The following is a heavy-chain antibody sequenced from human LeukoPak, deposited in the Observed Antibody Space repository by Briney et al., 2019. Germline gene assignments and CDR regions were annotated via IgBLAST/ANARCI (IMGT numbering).Heavy chain of an antibody. Sequence: QPGGSLRLSCAASTFPFSTYWMTWVRQAPGKGPEFVANINQDGSVKNYVDSVKGRFTISRDNAKNSLYLQMNSLRADDTAVYYCARDSGFSSFDYWGQGTLVTVSS. CDR2: INQDGSVK. J-gene: IGHJ4*02. D-gene: IGHD3-3*02. V-gene: IGHV3-7*01. CDR1: TFPFSTYW. CDR3: ARDSGFSSFDY.